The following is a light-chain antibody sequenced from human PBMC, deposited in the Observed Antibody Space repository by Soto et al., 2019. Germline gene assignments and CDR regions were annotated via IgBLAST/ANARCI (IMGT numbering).Light chain of an antibody. CDR2: EVS. CDR1: SIDIAPYNY. V-gene: IGLV2-14*01. J-gene: IGLJ1*01. Sequence: QSVLTQPASVSGSPGQSLTISCTGTSIDIAPYNYVSWYQQHPGKAPKLIIYEVSYRPSGISNRFSGSKSGNTASLTISGLQAEDEADYYCSSYTSSTNYVFGTVTKVTVL. CDR3: SSYTSSTNYV.